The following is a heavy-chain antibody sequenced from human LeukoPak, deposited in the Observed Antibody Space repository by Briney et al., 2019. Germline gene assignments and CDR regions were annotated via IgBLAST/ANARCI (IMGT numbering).Heavy chain of an antibody. J-gene: IGHJ6*03. V-gene: IGHV1-69*05. CDR3: ASSNYYYDSSGYYYYMDV. D-gene: IGHD3-22*01. CDR2: IIPIFGTA. CDR1: GGTFNSYA. Sequence: SVTVSCKASGGTFNSYAISWVRQAPGQGLEWMGGIIPIFGTANYAQKFQGRVTITTDESTSTAYMELSSLRSEDTAVHYCASSNYYYDSSGYYYYMDVGGKGTTVTVSS.